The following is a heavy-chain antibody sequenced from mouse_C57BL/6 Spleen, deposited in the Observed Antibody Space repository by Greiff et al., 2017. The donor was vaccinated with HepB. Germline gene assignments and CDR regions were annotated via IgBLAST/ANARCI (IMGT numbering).Heavy chain of an antibody. V-gene: IGHV1-47*01. Sequence: VQLQQSGAELVKPGASVKMSCKASGYTFTTYPIEWMKQNHGKSLEWIGNFHPYNDDTKYNEKFKGKATLTVEKSSSTVYLELSRLTSDDSSVYYCARSDDYDGDEFAYWGQGTLVTVSA. D-gene: IGHD2-4*01. CDR3: ARSDDYDGDEFAY. J-gene: IGHJ3*01. CDR1: GYTFTTYP. CDR2: FHPYNDDT.